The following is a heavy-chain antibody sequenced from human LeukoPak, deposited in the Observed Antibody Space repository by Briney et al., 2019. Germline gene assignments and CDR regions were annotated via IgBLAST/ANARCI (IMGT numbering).Heavy chain of an antibody. CDR2: MNPNSGRR. J-gene: IGHJ4*02. CDR3: ARGLRSDY. Sequence: ASVKVSCKASGYTFTGYYMHWVRQAPGQGLEWMGWMNPNSGRRVYAQKFQGRVTMTRNSSINTAYMELTSLRSDDRAVYYCARGLRSDYWGQGTLVTVSS. V-gene: IGHV1-2*02. D-gene: IGHD3-16*02. CDR1: GYTFTGYY.